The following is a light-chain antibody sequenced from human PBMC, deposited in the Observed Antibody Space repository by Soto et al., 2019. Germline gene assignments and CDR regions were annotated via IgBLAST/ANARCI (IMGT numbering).Light chain of an antibody. Sequence: MTQSPATRSVSPGECATLSCRASQGIGDTLAWYQHKRGQTPRLLIYDTSTRATGVPTGFSGSRSGAEFTRTINSLQSEDFAVYYCQPYNNWPLTFRGGTKVDIK. CDR2: DTS. CDR1: QGIGDT. V-gene: IGKV3-15*01. J-gene: IGKJ4*01. CDR3: QPYNNWPLT.